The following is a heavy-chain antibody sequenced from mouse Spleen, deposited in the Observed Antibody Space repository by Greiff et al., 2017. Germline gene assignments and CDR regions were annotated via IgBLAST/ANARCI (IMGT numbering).Heavy chain of an antibody. CDR3: TRQDVGRRFAY. CDR2: ITNDGFTT. Sequence: EVKLMESGGDLVKPGGSLKLSCAASGFTFSIYGMAWIRQTPDKGLEWVATITNDGFTTYYADSVKGRFTMSRDNVKYTLYLQMRSLKSEDTAMYSCTRQDVGRRFAYWGQGTLVTVSS. D-gene: IGHD4-1*01. CDR1: GFTFSIYG. J-gene: IGHJ3*01. V-gene: IGHV5-6*01.